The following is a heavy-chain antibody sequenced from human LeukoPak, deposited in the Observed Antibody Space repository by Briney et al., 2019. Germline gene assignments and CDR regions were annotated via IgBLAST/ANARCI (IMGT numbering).Heavy chain of an antibody. J-gene: IGHJ4*02. V-gene: IGHV3-30*04. D-gene: IGHD3/OR15-3a*01. CDR2: ISYHGSNQ. Sequence: QLGGSLRLSCAASGFTFSSYSMHWVRQAPGKGLEWLTLISYHGSNQEYTDSVKGRFTISRDNSKNTLFLQMNSLKTEDTAVYFCARSPERLGQGYLDSWGQGTLVTVSS. CDR3: ARSPERLGQGYLDS. CDR1: GFTFSSYS.